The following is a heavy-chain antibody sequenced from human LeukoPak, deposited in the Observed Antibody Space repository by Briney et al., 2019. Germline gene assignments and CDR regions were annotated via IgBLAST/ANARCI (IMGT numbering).Heavy chain of an antibody. CDR1: GYTFTGYY. Sequence: ASVKVSCKASGYTFTGYYMHWVRQAPGQGLEWMGWINPNSGGTNYAQKFQGRVTMTRDTSISTAYMELSRLRSDDTAVYYCARDNRGYDYVWGSYLDYWGRGTLVTVSS. CDR2: INPNSGGT. CDR3: ARDNRGYDYVWGSYLDY. V-gene: IGHV1-2*02. J-gene: IGHJ4*02. D-gene: IGHD3-16*02.